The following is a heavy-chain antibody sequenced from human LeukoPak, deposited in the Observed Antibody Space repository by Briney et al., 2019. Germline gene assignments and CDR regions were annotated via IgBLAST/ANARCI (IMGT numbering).Heavy chain of an antibody. D-gene: IGHD3-16*01. Sequence: SETLSLTCTVSGYSISSGYYWGWIRQPPGKGLEWIGSIYHSGSTYYNPSLKSRVTISVDTSKNQFSLKLSSVTAADTAVYYCARQGFGSSYFDYWGQGTLVTVSS. CDR3: ARQGFGSSYFDY. CDR1: GYSISSGYY. V-gene: IGHV4-38-2*02. CDR2: IYHSGST. J-gene: IGHJ4*02.